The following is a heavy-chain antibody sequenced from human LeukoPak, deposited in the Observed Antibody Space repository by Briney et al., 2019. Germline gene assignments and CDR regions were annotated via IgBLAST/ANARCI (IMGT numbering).Heavy chain of an antibody. Sequence: GGSLRLSCAASGFTFSSYSMNWVRQAPGKGLEWVSSISSSSSYIYYADSVKGRFTISRDNAKNSLYLQMNSLRAEDTAVYYCARDYSRDDAFDIWGQGTMVTVSS. CDR3: ARDYSRDDAFDI. J-gene: IGHJ3*02. CDR2: ISSSSSYI. CDR1: GFTFSSYS. V-gene: IGHV3-21*01. D-gene: IGHD2-15*01.